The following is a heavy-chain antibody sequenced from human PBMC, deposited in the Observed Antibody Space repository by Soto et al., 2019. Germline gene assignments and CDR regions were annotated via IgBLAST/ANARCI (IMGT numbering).Heavy chain of an antibody. CDR2: IYYSGST. V-gene: IGHV4-59*01. D-gene: IGHD4-17*01. CDR1: GGSISSYY. CDR3: ARGGSLVDYGDYASSYYFDY. Sequence: SETLSLTCTVSGGSISSYYWSWIRQPPGKGLEWIGYIYYSGSTNYNPSLKSRVTISVDTSKNPFSLKLSSVTAADTAVYYCARGGSLVDYGDYASSYYFDYWGQGTLVTVSS. J-gene: IGHJ4*02.